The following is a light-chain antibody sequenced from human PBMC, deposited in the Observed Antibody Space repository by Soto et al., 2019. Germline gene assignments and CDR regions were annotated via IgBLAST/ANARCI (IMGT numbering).Light chain of an antibody. Sequence: EIVMTQSPATLSVSPGERATLSCRASQSVSSNLAWYQQKPGQAPRLLIYGASTRATGIPARFSGSWSGTEFTLTISSLQSEDFAVYYCQQYNNWLPYTFGEGTKLEIK. CDR2: GAS. J-gene: IGKJ2*01. CDR1: QSVSSN. CDR3: QQYNNWLPYT. V-gene: IGKV3-15*01.